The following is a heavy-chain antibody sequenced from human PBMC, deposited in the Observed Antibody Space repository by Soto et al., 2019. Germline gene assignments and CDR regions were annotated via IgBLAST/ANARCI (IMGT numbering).Heavy chain of an antibody. D-gene: IGHD2-21*02. CDR2: IIPVLGTT. CDR3: ARRRYCGYDCYHKHYYGMDV. CDR1: GDTFSSYT. V-gene: IGHV1-69*08. J-gene: IGHJ6*02. Sequence: QVQLVQSGAEVKKPGSSVKVSCRASGDTFSSYTVNWVRQAPGRGLEWLGRIIPVLGTTDYAQKFKGRVTIHADKYTNIVYMELSSLRSEDRAVYYCARRRYCGYDCYHKHYYGMDVWGQGTTVTVAS.